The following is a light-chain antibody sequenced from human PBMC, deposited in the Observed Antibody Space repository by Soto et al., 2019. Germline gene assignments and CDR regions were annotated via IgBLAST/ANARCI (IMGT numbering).Light chain of an antibody. Sequence: EIVMTQSPATLSVSPGERATLSCRASQSVSSTLAWYQQKPGQAPRLLLYGASTRATGIPARFSGSGSGTEFTLTISSLQSEDVAVYYCQQYNTWPPWTFGQGTKVEIK. J-gene: IGKJ1*01. V-gene: IGKV3-15*01. CDR1: QSVSST. CDR2: GAS. CDR3: QQYNTWPPWT.